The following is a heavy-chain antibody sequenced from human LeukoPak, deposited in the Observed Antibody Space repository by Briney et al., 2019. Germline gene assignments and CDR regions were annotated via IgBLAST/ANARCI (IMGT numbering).Heavy chain of an antibody. J-gene: IGHJ4*02. Sequence: GGSLRLSCAASGFTFSSYAMSWVRQAPGKGLEWVSAISGSGGSTYYADSVKGRFTISRDNPKNTLYLQMNSLRAEDTAVYYCAKDLWFGELPGYFDYWGQGTLVTVSS. CDR2: ISGSGGST. CDR1: GFTFSSYA. D-gene: IGHD3-10*01. CDR3: AKDLWFGELPGYFDY. V-gene: IGHV3-23*01.